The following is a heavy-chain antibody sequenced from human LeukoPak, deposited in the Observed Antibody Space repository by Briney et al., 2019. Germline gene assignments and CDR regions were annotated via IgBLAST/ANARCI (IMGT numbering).Heavy chain of an antibody. V-gene: IGHV1-69*01. J-gene: IGHJ2*01. D-gene: IGHD2-15*01. CDR2: IIPIFGTA. CDR3: AREDCSGGSCYPYQYYWYFDL. Sequence: SVKVSCKASGGTFSSYAISWVRQAPGQGLEWMGGIIPIFGTANYVQKFQGRVTITADESTSTAYMELSSLRSEDTAVYYCAREDCSGGSCYPYQYYWYFDLWGRGTLVTVSS. CDR1: GGTFSSYA.